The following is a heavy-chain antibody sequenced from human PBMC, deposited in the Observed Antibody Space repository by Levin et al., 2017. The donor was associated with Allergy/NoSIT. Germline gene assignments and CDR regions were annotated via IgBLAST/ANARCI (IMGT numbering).Heavy chain of an antibody. CDR3: AKGGHINYIYIYYFNY. D-gene: IGHD2-21*01. CDR2: ISGGGDVI. CDR1: GFIFKDFA. Sequence: ETLSLTCAASGFIFKDFAMNWVRQAPGKGLEWVAGISGGGDVITYADSVRGRFTVSRDNSKNTLYLQMDSLRADDTAVYYCAKGGHINYIYIYYFNYWGQGTLVTVSS. V-gene: IGHV3-23*01. J-gene: IGHJ4*02.